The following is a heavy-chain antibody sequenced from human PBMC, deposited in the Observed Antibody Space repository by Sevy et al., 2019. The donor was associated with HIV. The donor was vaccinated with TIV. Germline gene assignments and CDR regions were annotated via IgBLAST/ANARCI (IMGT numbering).Heavy chain of an antibody. Sequence: GGSLRLSCAASGSAFSSYTMNWVRRAPGKGLEWVSYISSGSRSIYYADSVKGRFTISRDNAKNLLYMHMNSLRDEDTAVYFCARDSAETAALDFWGQGTLVTVSS. V-gene: IGHV3-48*02. CDR3: ARDSAETAALDF. J-gene: IGHJ4*02. CDR2: ISSGSRSI. D-gene: IGHD5-18*01. CDR1: GSAFSSYT.